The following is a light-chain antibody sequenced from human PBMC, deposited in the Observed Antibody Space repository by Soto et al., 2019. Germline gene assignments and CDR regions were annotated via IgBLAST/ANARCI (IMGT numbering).Light chain of an antibody. CDR3: QHYSSSRT. Sequence: IVLTQSPGPLSLSPGERATLSCRASQSVSSSLAWYQQRPGQAPRLLIYDASSRATGIPDRFSGSGSGTDFTLTISRLEPEDFAVYYCQHYSSSRTFGQGSKV. V-gene: IGKV3-20*01. J-gene: IGKJ1*01. CDR1: QSVSSS. CDR2: DAS.